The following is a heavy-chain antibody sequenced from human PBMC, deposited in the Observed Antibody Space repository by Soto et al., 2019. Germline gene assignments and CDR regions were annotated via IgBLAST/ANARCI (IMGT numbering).Heavy chain of an antibody. CDR2: IWYDGSNK. J-gene: IGHJ4*02. CDR1: GFTFSSYG. Sequence: GGSLRLSCAASGFTFSSYGMHWVRQAPGKGLEWVAVIWYDGSNKYYADSVKGRFTISRDNSKNTLYLQMNSLRAEDTAVYYCARPGIAAAKQMFPEVNYFDYWGQGTLVTVSS. V-gene: IGHV3-33*01. D-gene: IGHD6-13*01. CDR3: ARPGIAAAKQMFPEVNYFDY.